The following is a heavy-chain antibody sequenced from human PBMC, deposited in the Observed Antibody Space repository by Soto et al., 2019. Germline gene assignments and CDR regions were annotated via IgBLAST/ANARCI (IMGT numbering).Heavy chain of an antibody. CDR1: GGSISSTKW. CDR2: ISHSEGS. V-gene: IGHV4-4*02. CDR3: ATQTISYTWDV. Sequence: QVQLQESGPGLVKPSGTLSLTCAVSGGSISSTKWWTWVHQPPGKGLEWIAEISHSEGSNYNPSLKXRXAXSXXNSKNQFSLRLSSVTAADTAVYYCATQTISYTWDVWGQGTTVTVS. J-gene: IGHJ6*02. D-gene: IGHD4-4*01.